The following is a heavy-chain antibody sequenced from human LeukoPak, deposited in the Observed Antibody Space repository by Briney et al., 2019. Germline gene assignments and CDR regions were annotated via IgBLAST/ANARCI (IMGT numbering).Heavy chain of an antibody. CDR3: AREQHSLAAADL. Sequence: GGSLRLSCSASGFTSSNYWMSWVRQAPGKGLEWVANIKRDGSEKYYVDSVKGRFTISRDNAKNSLYLQMNSLRAEDTAVYYCAREQHSLAAADLWGQGTLVTVSS. D-gene: IGHD6-13*01. CDR2: IKRDGSEK. CDR1: GFTSSNYW. J-gene: IGHJ4*02. V-gene: IGHV3-7*03.